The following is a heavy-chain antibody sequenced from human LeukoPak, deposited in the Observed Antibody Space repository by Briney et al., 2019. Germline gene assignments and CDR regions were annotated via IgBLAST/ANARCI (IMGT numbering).Heavy chain of an antibody. D-gene: IGHD4-17*01. CDR1: GGSISNYY. Sequence: SETLSLTCTVSGGSISNYYWSWIRQPPGKGLDWIGYIFYTGSTKYNPSLKSRVTISVDTSKNQFSLKLSSVTAADTAVYYCAKKPTVTWAFDIWGQGTMVTVSS. V-gene: IGHV4-59*01. CDR2: IFYTGST. CDR3: AKKPTVTWAFDI. J-gene: IGHJ3*02.